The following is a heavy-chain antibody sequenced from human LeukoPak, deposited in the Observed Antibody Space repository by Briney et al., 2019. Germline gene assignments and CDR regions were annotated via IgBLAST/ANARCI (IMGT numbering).Heavy chain of an antibody. CDR1: GYTFTSYY. CDR2: INPSGGST. V-gene: IGHV1-46*01. Sequence: GASVKVSCKASGYTFTSYYIHWVRQAPGQGLEGMGLINPSGGSTNYAQKFQGRVTMTRDTSTSTVYMELSSLRSEGTAVYYCARSRYGDYDTPFDYWGQGTLVTVSS. D-gene: IGHD4-17*01. J-gene: IGHJ4*02. CDR3: ARSRYGDYDTPFDY.